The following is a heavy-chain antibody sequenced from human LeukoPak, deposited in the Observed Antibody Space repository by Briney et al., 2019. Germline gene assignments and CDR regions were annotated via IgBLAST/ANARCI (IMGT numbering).Heavy chain of an antibody. CDR3: AREPTYYYDSSGYCVY. J-gene: IGHJ4*02. D-gene: IGHD3-22*01. Sequence: GGSLRLSCAASGFTFSSYSMNWVRQAPGKGLEWVSSISSSSSYIYYADSVKGRFTISRDNAKNSLYLQMNSLRAEDTAVYYCAREPTYYYDSSGYCVYWGQGTLVTVSS. CDR2: ISSSSSYI. V-gene: IGHV3-21*01. CDR1: GFTFSSYS.